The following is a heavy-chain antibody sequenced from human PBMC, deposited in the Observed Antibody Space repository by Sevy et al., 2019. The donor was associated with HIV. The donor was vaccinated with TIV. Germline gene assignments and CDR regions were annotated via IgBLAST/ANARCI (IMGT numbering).Heavy chain of an antibody. CDR1: GFTFSSYG. J-gene: IGHJ4*02. CDR2: ISNDGSNK. D-gene: IGHD3-22*01. V-gene: IGHV3-30*03. CDR3: ARSTSSSPKHYYDSGGSQGYFDY. Sequence: GGSLRLSCAASGFTFSSYGMHWVRQAPGKGLEWVAVISNDGSNKYYADSVKGRFTIARDNSKNTLYLQMNSLRAEDTAVFYCARSTSSSPKHYYDSGGSQGYFDYWGQGTPVTVSS.